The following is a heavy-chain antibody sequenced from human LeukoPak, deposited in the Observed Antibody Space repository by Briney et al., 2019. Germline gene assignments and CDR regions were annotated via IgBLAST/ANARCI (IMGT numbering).Heavy chain of an antibody. CDR3: AKELLAGAGTGVDY. V-gene: IGHV3-23*01. D-gene: IGHD6-19*01. CDR2: ISGSGGST. CDR1: GFTFSSYA. J-gene: IGHJ4*02. Sequence: SGGSLRLSCAASGFTFSSYAMSWVRQAPGKGLEWVSAISGSGGSTHYADSVKGRLTIPRDNSKNPLYLQMNSRRAEDTAVYYCAKELLAGAGTGVDYWGQGTLVTVSS.